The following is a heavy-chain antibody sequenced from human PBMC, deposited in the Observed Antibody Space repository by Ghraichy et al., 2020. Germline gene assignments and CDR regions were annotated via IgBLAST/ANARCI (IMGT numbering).Heavy chain of an antibody. CDR3: ARVCYDFWSGYYYYFDY. CDR2: IYYSGST. J-gene: IGHJ4*02. D-gene: IGHD3-3*01. CDR1: GGSISSYY. Sequence: ESLNISCTVSGGSISSYYWSWIRQPPGKGLEWIGYIYYSGSTNYNPSLKSRVTISVDTSKNQFSLKLSSVTAVDTAVYYCARVCYDFWSGYYYYFDYWGQGTLVTVSS. V-gene: IGHV4-59*01.